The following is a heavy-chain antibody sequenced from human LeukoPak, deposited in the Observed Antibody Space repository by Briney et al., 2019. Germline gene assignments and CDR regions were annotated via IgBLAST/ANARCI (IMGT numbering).Heavy chain of an antibody. CDR3: ARRNSDFWFAFESYYFDY. Sequence: PSETLSLTCAVYGGSFSGYYWSWIRQPPGKGLEWIGEINHSGSTNYNPSLKSRVTISVDTSKNQFSLKLSSVTAADTAVYYCARRNSDFWFAFESYYFDYWGQGTLATVSS. D-gene: IGHD3-10*01. J-gene: IGHJ4*02. V-gene: IGHV4-34*01. CDR2: INHSGST. CDR1: GGSFSGYY.